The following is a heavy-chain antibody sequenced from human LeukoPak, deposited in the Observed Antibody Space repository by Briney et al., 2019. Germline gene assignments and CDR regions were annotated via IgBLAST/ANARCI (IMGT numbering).Heavy chain of an antibody. V-gene: IGHV3-15*01. Sequence: PGGSLRLSCAASGFTFSNAWMSSVRQAPGKGLEWLGRIKIKTDGGTTDYAAPVKGRFTISRDDSKNTLYLQMNSLKTEDTAVYYCTTDPGTMVRGVIHYYYYYGMDVWGQGTTVTVSS. J-gene: IGHJ6*02. CDR3: TTDPGTMVRGVIHYYYYYGMDV. CDR1: GFTFSNAW. D-gene: IGHD3-10*01. CDR2: IKIKTDGGTT.